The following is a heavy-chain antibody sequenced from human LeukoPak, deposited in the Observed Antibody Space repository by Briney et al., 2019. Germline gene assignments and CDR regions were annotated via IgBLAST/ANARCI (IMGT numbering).Heavy chain of an antibody. CDR2: IIPIFGTA. J-gene: IGHJ6*03. CDR3: ATDGITMVRGGTRYYYYMDV. CDR1: GGTFSSYA. V-gene: IGHV1-69*06. Sequence: GASVKVSCKASGGTFSSYAISWVRQAPGQGLEWMGGIIPIFGTANYAQKFQGRVTMTEDTSTDTAYMELSSLRSEDTAVYYCATDGITMVRGGTRYYYYMDVWGKGTTVTISS. D-gene: IGHD3-10*01.